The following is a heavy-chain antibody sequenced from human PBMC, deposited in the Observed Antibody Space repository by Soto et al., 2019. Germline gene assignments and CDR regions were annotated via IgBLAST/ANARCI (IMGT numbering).Heavy chain of an antibody. Sequence: QVQLVQSGAEVKKPGSSVKVSCKASGGTFSSYVSNWVRQAPGEGLEWMGGMIPIFGTTNYAQTIHGRVTITADESTSTAYKELSSLRSEDTDVYYCARENLHYAACADWCQGTLVTVSS. J-gene: IGHJ4*02. CDR2: MIPIFGTT. CDR3: ARENLHYAACAD. D-gene: IGHD3-16*01. V-gene: IGHV1-69*12. CDR1: GGTFSSYV.